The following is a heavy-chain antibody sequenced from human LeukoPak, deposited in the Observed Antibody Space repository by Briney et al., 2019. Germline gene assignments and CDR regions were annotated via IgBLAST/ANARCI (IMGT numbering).Heavy chain of an antibody. D-gene: IGHD1-26*01. CDR1: GFIFSNYG. CDR2: ITASGTAM. Sequence: GGSLRLSCTASGFIFSNYGMNWVRQAPGKGLEWVSHITASGTAMFYADSVKGRFTISRDNAKNSLYLQMNSLRDEDTAVYYCASSGSYRFDYWGQGTLVTVSS. V-gene: IGHV3-48*02. CDR3: ASSGSYRFDY. J-gene: IGHJ4*02.